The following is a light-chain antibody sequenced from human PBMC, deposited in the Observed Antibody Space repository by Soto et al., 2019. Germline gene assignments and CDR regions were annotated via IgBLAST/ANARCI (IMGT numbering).Light chain of an antibody. J-gene: IGKJ2*01. V-gene: IGKV4-1*01. CDR2: WAS. CDR3: QHFFSPPFP. CDR1: QSLLAKCNNKNC. Sequence: DIVMTQSPDSLAVSLGERATINCKSSQSLLAKCNNKNCLAWYQHKPGQPPKMLILWASTRESGVPVRFSGSGSGTDFTLTISSLQAEDAAVYYCQHFFSPPFPFGQGTKLEIK.